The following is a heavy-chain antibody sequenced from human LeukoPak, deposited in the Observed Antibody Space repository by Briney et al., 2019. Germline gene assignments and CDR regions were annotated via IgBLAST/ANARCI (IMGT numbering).Heavy chain of an antibody. CDR3: ARASDHDYGDYLFDY. CDR2: IYYSGST. J-gene: IGHJ4*02. Sequence: SETLSLTCTVSGGSISSSSYYWGWIRQPPGKGLEWIGFIYYSGSTYYNPSLKSRVTISVDTSKNQLSLKLSSVTAADTAVYYCARASDHDYGDYLFDYWGQGTLVTVSS. D-gene: IGHD4-17*01. V-gene: IGHV4-39*07. CDR1: GGSISSSSYY.